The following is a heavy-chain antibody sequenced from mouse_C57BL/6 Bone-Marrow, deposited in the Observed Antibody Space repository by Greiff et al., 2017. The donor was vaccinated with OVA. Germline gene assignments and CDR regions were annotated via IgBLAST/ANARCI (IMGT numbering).Heavy chain of an antibody. Sequence: QSCKASGYTFTSYWMHWVKQRPGRGLEWIGRIDPNSGGTKYNEKFKSKATLTVDKPSSTAYMQLSSLTSEDSAVYYCAITTVVADYWGQGTTLTVSS. CDR3: AITTVVADY. CDR1: GYTFTSYW. CDR2: IDPNSGGT. J-gene: IGHJ2*01. V-gene: IGHV1-72*01. D-gene: IGHD1-1*01.